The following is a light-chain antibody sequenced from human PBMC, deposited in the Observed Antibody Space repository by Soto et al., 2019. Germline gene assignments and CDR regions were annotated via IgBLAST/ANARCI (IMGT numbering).Light chain of an antibody. CDR2: EAS. V-gene: IGLV2-23*01. CDR3: CSNAASSTYV. J-gene: IGLJ1*01. Sequence: QSALTQPASVSGSPGQSITISCTGTSSDVGSHNLVSWYQQSPDKAPKLIIFEASKRPSGVSNRFSGSKSGTTASLTISGLQAEDEADYYCCSNAASSTYVFGTGTKVTVL. CDR1: SSDVGSHNL.